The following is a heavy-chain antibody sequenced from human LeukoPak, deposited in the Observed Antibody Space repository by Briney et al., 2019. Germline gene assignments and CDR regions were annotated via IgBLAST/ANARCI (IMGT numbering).Heavy chain of an antibody. CDR1: GYTFSSYY. Sequence: GASVKVSCKASGYTFSSYYVHWVRQAPGQGLEWMGWMNPNSGNTGYAQKFQGRVTMTRNTSISTAYMELSSLRSEDTAVYYCARGRALVSVRGVSYYYYYMDVWGKGTTVTISS. J-gene: IGHJ6*03. V-gene: IGHV1-8*01. CDR2: MNPNSGNT. D-gene: IGHD3-10*01. CDR3: ARGRALVSVRGVSYYYYYMDV.